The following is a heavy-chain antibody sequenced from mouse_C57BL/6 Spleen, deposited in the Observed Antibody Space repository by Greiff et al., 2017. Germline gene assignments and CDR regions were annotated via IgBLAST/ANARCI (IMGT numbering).Heavy chain of an antibody. CDR1: GYAFSSSW. D-gene: IGHD1-1*01. Sequence: VMLVESGPELVKPGASVKISCKASGYAFSSSWMNWVKQRPGKGLEWIGRIYPGDGDTNYNGKFKGKATLTADKSSSTAYMQLSSLTSEDSAVYFCARDGIYYAMDYWGQGTSVTVSS. CDR3: ARDGIYYAMDY. J-gene: IGHJ4*01. CDR2: IYPGDGDT. V-gene: IGHV1-82*01.